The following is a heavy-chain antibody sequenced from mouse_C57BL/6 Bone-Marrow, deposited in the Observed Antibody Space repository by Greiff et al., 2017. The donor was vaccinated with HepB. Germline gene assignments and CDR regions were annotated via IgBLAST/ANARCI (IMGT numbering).Heavy chain of an antibody. J-gene: IGHJ4*01. CDR2: IYPGNSDT. V-gene: IGHV1-5*01. CDR1: GYTFTSYW. Sequence: VHVKQSGTVLARPGASVKMSCKTSGYTFTSYWMHWVKQRPGQGLEWIGAIYPGNSDTSYNQKFKGKAKLTAVTSASTAYMELSSLTNEDSAVYYCTREGGYYDYSPMDYWGQGTSVTVSS. CDR3: TREGGYYDYSPMDY. D-gene: IGHD2-4*01.